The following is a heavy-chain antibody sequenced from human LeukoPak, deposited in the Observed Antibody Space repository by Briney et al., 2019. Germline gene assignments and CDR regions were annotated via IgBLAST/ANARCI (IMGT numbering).Heavy chain of an antibody. CDR1: GGSFSGYY. D-gene: IGHD3-22*01. J-gene: IGHJ2*01. Sequence: SETLSLTCVVSGGSFSGYYWSWILQARGKGLEWIGEIHHRGATNYKPSLRSRVTISGDTSKNQFSLTLTSVTAADTAVYYCARGILGYYYFDLWGRGTLVTVSS. CDR3: ARGILGYYYFDL. CDR2: IHHRGAT. V-gene: IGHV4-34*01.